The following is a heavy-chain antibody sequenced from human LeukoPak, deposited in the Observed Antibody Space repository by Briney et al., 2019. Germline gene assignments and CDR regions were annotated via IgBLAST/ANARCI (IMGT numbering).Heavy chain of an antibody. J-gene: IGHJ4*02. CDR3: ARGGFKSGWWFY. CDR2: IGSSSNTI. D-gene: IGHD6-19*01. Sequence: GGSLRLSCSASGFTFSSYWMSWVRQAPGKGLEWVSYIGSSSNTIYYADSVKGRFTISRDNAKNSLYLQMNSLRAEDTAVYYCARGGFKSGWWFYWGQGTLVTVSS. V-gene: IGHV3-48*04. CDR1: GFTFSSYW.